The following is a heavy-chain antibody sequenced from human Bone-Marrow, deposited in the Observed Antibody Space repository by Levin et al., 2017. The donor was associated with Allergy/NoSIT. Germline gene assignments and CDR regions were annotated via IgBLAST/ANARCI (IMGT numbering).Heavy chain of an antibody. J-gene: IGHJ4*02. V-gene: IGHV3-33*01. CDR2: IWYDGSNK. CDR1: GFTFSDFG. Sequence: GESLKISCAASGFTFSDFGIHWVRQAPGKGLEWVAVIWYDGSNKYYTDSVKGRFTISRDNSKNTLYLQMDSLRAQDTAVYYCARDRYSAVAGIDWTHPLDYWGQGTLVTVSS. CDR3: ARDRYSAVAGIDWTHPLDY. D-gene: IGHD6-19*01.